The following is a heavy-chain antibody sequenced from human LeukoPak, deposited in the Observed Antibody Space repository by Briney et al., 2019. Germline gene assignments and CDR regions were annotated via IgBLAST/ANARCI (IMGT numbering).Heavy chain of an antibody. CDR2: VYYSGST. D-gene: IGHD3-22*01. J-gene: IGHJ3*01. V-gene: IGHV4-61*01. CDR1: GGSVRSDSYY. CDR3: VREAATDYYDSSGYYRQTEVFDA. Sequence: KPSETLSLTCTVSGGSVRSDSYYWSWIRQPPGKGLEWIGYVYYSGSTNYNPSLKSRVTISVDTSKNQFSLKLRSVTAADTAVYYCVREAATDYYDSSGYYRQTEVFDAWGQGIMVTVSS.